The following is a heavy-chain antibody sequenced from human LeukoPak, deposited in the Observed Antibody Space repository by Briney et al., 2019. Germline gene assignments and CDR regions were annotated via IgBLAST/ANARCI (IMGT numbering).Heavy chain of an antibody. CDR3: AGWDILVVPAARAQFGWFDP. CDR2: ISSSSSYI. J-gene: IGHJ5*02. D-gene: IGHD2-2*01. CDR1: GFTFSSYS. V-gene: IGHV3-21*01. Sequence: GGSLRPSCAASGFTFSSYSMTWVRQAPGKGLKWVSSISSSSSYIYYADSVTGRFTISRDNAKNSLYLQMNSLRAEDTAVYYCAGWDILVVPAARAQFGWFDPWGQGTLVTVSS.